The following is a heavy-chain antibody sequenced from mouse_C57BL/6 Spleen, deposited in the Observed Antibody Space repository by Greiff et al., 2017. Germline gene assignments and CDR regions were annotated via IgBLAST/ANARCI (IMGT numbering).Heavy chain of an antibody. CDR2: IDPSDSYT. V-gene: IGHV1-69*01. CDR1: GYTFTNYW. CDR3: ARRGSCNHYAMDY. Sequence: QVQLQQPGAELVMPGASVKLSCKASGYTFTNYWMHWVKQRPGQGLEWIGEIDPSDSYTNYNQKFKGKSTLTVDKSSSTAYMQLSSLTSEDSAVYYCARRGSCNHYAMDYWGQGTSVTVSS. J-gene: IGHJ4*01. D-gene: IGHD1-1*01.